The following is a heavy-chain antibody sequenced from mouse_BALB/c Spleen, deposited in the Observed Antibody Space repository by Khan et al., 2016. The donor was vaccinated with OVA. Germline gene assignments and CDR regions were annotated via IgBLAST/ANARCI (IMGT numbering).Heavy chain of an antibody. Sequence: QVQLKESGPGLVAPSQSLSITCTISGFSLTNYGVHWLRQPPGRGPEWLVVIWSDGSTTYNSALKSRLSISKDNSKCQVFLKMNSLQTDDIAMYYCARQPYYHYNIMDYWGQGTSVTVSS. V-gene: IGHV2-6-1*01. CDR3: ARQPYYHYNIMDY. CDR2: IWSDGST. J-gene: IGHJ4*01. D-gene: IGHD2-10*01. CDR1: GFSLTNYG.